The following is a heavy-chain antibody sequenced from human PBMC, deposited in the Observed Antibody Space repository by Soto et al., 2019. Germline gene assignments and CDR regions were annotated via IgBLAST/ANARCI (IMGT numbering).Heavy chain of an antibody. J-gene: IGHJ3*02. D-gene: IGHD2-8*01. CDR2: IYYSGST. Sequence: SETLSLTCTVSGGSISSYYWSWIRQPPGKGLEWIGYIYYSGSTNYNPSLKSRVTISIDTSKNQFSLKLSSVTAADTAVSYCARPEILIPAASSSAFDIWGQGTRVTVSS. V-gene: IGHV4-59*01. CDR1: GGSISSYY. CDR3: ARPEILIPAASSSAFDI.